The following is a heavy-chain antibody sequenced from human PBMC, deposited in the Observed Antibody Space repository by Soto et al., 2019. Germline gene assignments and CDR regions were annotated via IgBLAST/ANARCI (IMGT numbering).Heavy chain of an antibody. V-gene: IGHV4-4*02. J-gene: IGHJ6*03. CDR1: SGSVSSSHW. Sequence: QVQLQESGPGLVRPSGTLSLTCAVSSGSVSSSHWWTWVRQSPGKGLEWIGEIYHSGSTNYSPSLKRRVAITLDKAKNQFSLKLSSVTAADTAVYYCTRWGSSGWYQMDVWGKGTTVTVSS. CDR3: TRWGSSGWYQMDV. D-gene: IGHD6-19*01. CDR2: IYHSGST.